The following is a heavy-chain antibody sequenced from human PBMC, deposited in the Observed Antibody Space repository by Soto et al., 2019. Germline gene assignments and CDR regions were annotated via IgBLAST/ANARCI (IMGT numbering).Heavy chain of an antibody. D-gene: IGHD3-3*01. Sequence: SETLSLTCTVSVGSISSGGYYWSWIRQHPGKGLEWIGYIYYSGSTYYNPSLKSRVTISVDTSKNQFSLELSSVTTADTAVYYCARIARYDFWSGYLPALRPVYYYGMDVWGQGTTVTVSS. J-gene: IGHJ6*02. CDR1: VGSISSGGYY. CDR2: IYYSGST. CDR3: ARIARYDFWSGYLPALRPVYYYGMDV. V-gene: IGHV4-31*03.